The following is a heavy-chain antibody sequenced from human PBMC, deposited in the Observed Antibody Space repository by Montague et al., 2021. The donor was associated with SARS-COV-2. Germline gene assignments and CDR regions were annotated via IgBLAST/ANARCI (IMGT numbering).Heavy chain of an antibody. V-gene: IGHV6-1*01. CDR2: TFYRSQWYT. J-gene: IGHJ1*01. CDR3: ARDGDYGGTWYSFLQN. Sequence: CAISGDSVSSDTAAWHWIRQSPSRGLEWLGRTFYRSQWYTDSAASVRSRISFSGDTSKNQFSLHLNSVTPEDTAIYYCARDGDYGGTWYSFLQNWGQGTLVIVSS. CDR1: GDSVSSDTAA. D-gene: IGHD4-17*01.